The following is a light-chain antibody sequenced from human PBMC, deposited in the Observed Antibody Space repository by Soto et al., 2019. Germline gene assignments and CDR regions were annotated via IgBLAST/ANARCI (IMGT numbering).Light chain of an antibody. CDR3: CSYAGSYTL. Sequence: HSVLTQPRSVSGSPGQSVTISCTGTSSDVGGYNYVSWYQQHPGKAPKLMIYDVSKRPSGVPDRFSGSKSGNTASLTISGLQAEDEADYYCCSYAGSYTLLGTGTKVTVL. CDR2: DVS. J-gene: IGLJ1*01. V-gene: IGLV2-11*01. CDR1: SSDVGGYNY.